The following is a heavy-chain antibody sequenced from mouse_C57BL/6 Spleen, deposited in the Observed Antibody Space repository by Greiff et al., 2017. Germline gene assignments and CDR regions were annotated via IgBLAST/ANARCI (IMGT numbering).Heavy chain of an antibody. CDR2: IDPENGDT. J-gene: IGHJ4*01. CDR1: GFNIKDDY. Sequence: VHVKQSGAELVRPGASVKLSCTASGFNIKDDYMHWVKQRPEQGLEWIGWIDPENGDTEYASKFQGKATITADTSSNTAYLQLSSLTSEDTAVYYCTTGPSYYYAMDYWGQGTSVTVSS. V-gene: IGHV14-4*01. CDR3: TTGPSYYYAMDY.